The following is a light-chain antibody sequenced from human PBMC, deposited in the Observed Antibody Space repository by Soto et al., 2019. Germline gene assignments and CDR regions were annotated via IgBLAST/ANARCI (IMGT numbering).Light chain of an antibody. J-gene: IGLJ2*01. Sequence: QSALTQPASVSGSAEQSITISCTGTSSDVGGYNYVSWYQQHPGKAPKLMIYDVSNRPSGVSNRFSSSKSGNTASLTISGLQAEDEADYFCSSYTSSSTLFGGGTKLTVL. CDR1: SSDVGGYNY. CDR3: SSYTSSSTL. V-gene: IGLV2-14*01. CDR2: DVS.